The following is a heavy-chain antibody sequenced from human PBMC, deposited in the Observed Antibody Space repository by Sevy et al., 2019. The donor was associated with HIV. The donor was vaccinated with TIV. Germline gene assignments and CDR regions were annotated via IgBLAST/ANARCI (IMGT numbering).Heavy chain of an antibody. D-gene: IGHD1-26*01. V-gene: IGHV3-30*18. J-gene: IGHJ6*02. CDR3: ANAYSGSYSHSYLYALDV. CDR2: ISHDGINE. CDR1: GFSFSYYG. Sequence: GGSLRLSCIGSGFSFSYYGIHWVRQSPGKGLDWVALISHDGINEYYVDSVKVRFTISRDNSKNTGYLEMNSLRNEDTAIYFCANAYSGSYSHSYLYALDVWGQRTTVTVSS.